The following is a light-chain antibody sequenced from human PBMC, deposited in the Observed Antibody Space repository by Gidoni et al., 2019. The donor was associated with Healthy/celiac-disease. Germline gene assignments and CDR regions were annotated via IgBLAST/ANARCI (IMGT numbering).Light chain of an antibody. J-gene: IGLJ2*01. CDR2: GNS. V-gene: IGLV1-40*01. Sequence: QSVLTQPPSVSGAPGLRVTISCTRSSSNIGAGYDVHWYQQLPVTAPKLLIYGNSNRPSGVPDRFSGSKSGTSASLAISGLQAEDEADYYCQSYDSSTDVVFGGGTKLTVL. CDR1: SSNIGAGYD. CDR3: QSYDSSTDVV.